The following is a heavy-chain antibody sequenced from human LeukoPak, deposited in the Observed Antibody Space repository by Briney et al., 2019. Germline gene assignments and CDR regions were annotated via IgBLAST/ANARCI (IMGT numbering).Heavy chain of an antibody. D-gene: IGHD3-10*01. CDR3: ARARDYYGSGSYNQFDY. V-gene: IGHV1-2*02. CDR2: INPNSGGT. Sequence: GASVKVSCKASGYTFTGYYMHWVRQAPGQGLEWMGWINPNSGGTNYAQKFQGRVTMTRDTSISTAYMELSRLRSDDTAVYYCARARDYYGSGSYNQFDYWGQGTLVTVSS. J-gene: IGHJ4*02. CDR1: GYTFTGYY.